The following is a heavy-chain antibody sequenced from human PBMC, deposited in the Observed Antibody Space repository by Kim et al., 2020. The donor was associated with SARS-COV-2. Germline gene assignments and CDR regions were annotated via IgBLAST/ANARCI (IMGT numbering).Heavy chain of an antibody. J-gene: IGHJ5*02. CDR3: ARDAPYGGNWFDP. V-gene: IGHV1-69*01. Sequence: AKKVQGRGTMTADEAKSTAYMEVSSLRSEDTAVYYCARDAPYGGNWFDPWGKGTLVTVSS. D-gene: IGHD4-17*01.